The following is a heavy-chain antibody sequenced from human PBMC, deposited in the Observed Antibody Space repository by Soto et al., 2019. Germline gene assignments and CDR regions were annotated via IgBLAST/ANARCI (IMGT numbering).Heavy chain of an antibody. CDR2: ISGSGGST. D-gene: IGHD6-19*01. CDR3: GKEGGGYSSGWYDFDY. V-gene: IGHV3-23*01. J-gene: IGHJ4*02. Sequence: EVQLLESGGGLVQPGGSLRLSCAASGFTFSSYAMSWVRQAPGKGLEWVSAISGSGGSTYYADSVKGRFTISRDNSKNALYLQMNSLRGEDTAVYYCGKEGGGYSSGWYDFDYWGQGTLVTVSS. CDR1: GFTFSSYA.